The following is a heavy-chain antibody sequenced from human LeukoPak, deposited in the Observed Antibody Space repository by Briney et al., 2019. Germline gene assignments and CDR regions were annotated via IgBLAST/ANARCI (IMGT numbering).Heavy chain of an antibody. Sequence: GESLKISCKGSGYTFNDYWIVWVRQMPGKGLEWMGIIYPGDSDTRYSPSFQGQVTISADKSISTAYLQWSSLTASDTAMYYCARGVSYSGNYYWADYWGQGTLVTVSS. V-gene: IGHV5-51*01. D-gene: IGHD1-26*01. J-gene: IGHJ4*02. CDR1: GYTFNDYW. CDR3: ARGVSYSGNYYWADY. CDR2: IYPGDSDT.